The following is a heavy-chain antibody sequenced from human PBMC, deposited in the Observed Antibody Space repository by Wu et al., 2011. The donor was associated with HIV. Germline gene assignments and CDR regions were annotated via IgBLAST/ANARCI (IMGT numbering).Heavy chain of an antibody. J-gene: IGHJ4*02. CDR3: ARDGTGDDVTSYFDY. D-gene: IGHD1-14*01. V-gene: IGHV1-69*14. CDR1: GGTFNGHA. CDR2: MVPMFGRQ. Sequence: QVQLVQSGAEVKKPGSSVKVSCKASGGTFNGHAMSWVRQAPGQGLEWSGGMVPMFGRQDYAQKFRGRVKITVDKSQTIAYLELSSLTSEDTAVYYCARDGTGDDVTSYFDYWGPGTLVIVSS.